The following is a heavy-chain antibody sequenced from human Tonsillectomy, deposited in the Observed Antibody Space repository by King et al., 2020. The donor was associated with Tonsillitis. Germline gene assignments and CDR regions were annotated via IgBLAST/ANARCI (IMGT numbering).Heavy chain of an antibody. V-gene: IGHV1-46*01. D-gene: IGHD3-22*01. CDR3: ARAGFYYDTNSHQAY. CDR1: GYTFTSYY. J-gene: IGHJ4*02. CDR2: INPSGGTT. Sequence: QVQLVESGAEVKKPGASVKVSCKASGYTFTSYYMHWVRQAPGQGLEWMGIINPSGGTTSYAQRFQGRVTMTRDTSTSTVYMELSSLRSEDTAVYYCARAGFYYDTNSHQAYWGQGTLVTVSS.